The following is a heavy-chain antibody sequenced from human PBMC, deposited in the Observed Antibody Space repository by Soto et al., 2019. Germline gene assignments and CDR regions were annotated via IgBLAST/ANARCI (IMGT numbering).Heavy chain of an antibody. CDR2: MSAYSGNT. CDR1: GYTFTSYD. CDR3: ARELSGWYPIDY. V-gene: IGHV1-18*01. J-gene: IGHJ4*02. Sequence: ASVKVSCKASGYTFTSYDMNWVRQATGQGLEWMGWMSAYSGNTNYAQKLQGRVTMTTDTSTSTAYMELRSLRSDDTAVYYCARELSGWYPIDYWGQGTLVTVSS. D-gene: IGHD6-19*01.